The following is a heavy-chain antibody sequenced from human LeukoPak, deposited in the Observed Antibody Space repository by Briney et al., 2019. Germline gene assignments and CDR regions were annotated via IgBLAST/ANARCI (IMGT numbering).Heavy chain of an antibody. D-gene: IGHD5-12*01. CDR2: INHSGST. CDR1: GGSFSGYY. Sequence: SETLSLTCAVYGGSFSGYYWSWIRQPPGKGLEWIGEINHSGSTNYNPSLKSRVTISVDTSKNQFSLKLSSVTAADTAVYYCARGRGYSGYDPVGYWGQGTLVTVSS. J-gene: IGHJ4*02. CDR3: ARGRGYSGYDPVGY. V-gene: IGHV4-34*01.